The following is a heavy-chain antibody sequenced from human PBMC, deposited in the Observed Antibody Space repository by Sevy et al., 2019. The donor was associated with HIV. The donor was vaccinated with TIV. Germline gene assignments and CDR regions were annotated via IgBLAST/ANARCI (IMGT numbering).Heavy chain of an antibody. Sequence: GGSLRLSCSASGFTFSSYAMHWVRQAPGMGLEYVSAISSNGGSTYYADSVKGRFTISRDNSKNTLYLQMSSLRAEDTAVYYCVNDPHYDFWSGHFDYWGQRTLVTVSS. J-gene: IGHJ4*02. V-gene: IGHV3-64D*06. CDR3: VNDPHYDFWSGHFDY. CDR2: ISSNGGST. D-gene: IGHD3-3*01. CDR1: GFTFSSYA.